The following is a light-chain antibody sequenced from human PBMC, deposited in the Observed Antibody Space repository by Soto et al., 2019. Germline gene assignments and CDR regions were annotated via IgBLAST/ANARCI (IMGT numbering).Light chain of an antibody. CDR2: GAS. V-gene: IGKV3-15*01. CDR3: QQYNNWYPEIT. J-gene: IGKJ3*01. CDR1: QSVSSN. Sequence: EMVMWLSSATLSGSPGERTTLSCRASQSVSSNLAWYQQKPGQAPSLLIYGASTRATGIPARFSGSGSGTEFTLTISSQQSEDFAVNYCQQYNNWYPEITFGPGAKVDNK.